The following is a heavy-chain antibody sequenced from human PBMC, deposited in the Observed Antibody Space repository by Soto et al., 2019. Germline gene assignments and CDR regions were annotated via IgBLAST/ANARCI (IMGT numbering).Heavy chain of an antibody. CDR2: ISGSGGST. Sequence: PGGSLRLSCAASGFTFSSYAMSWVRQAPGKGLVWVSAISGSGGSTYYADSVKGRFTISRDNSKNTLYLQMNSLRAEDTAVYYCAKDRPDILTGSYRIYGMDVWGRGPKVTVSS. D-gene: IGHD3-9*01. CDR3: AKDRPDILTGSYRIYGMDV. J-gene: IGHJ6*02. CDR1: GFTFSSYA. V-gene: IGHV3-23*01.